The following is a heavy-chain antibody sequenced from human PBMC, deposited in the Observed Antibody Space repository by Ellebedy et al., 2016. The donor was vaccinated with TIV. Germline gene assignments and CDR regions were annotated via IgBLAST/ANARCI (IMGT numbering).Heavy chain of an antibody. CDR2: IDPSDSYT. V-gene: IGHV5-10-1*01. J-gene: IGHJ4*02. Sequence: GESLKVSCKGSGYSFTSYWISWVRQMPGKGLEWMGRIDPSDSYTNYSPSFQGHVTISADKSISTAYLQWSSLKASDTAMYYCASAGDYVGGFDYWGQGTLVTVSS. D-gene: IGHD4-17*01. CDR1: GYSFTSYW. CDR3: ASAGDYVGGFDY.